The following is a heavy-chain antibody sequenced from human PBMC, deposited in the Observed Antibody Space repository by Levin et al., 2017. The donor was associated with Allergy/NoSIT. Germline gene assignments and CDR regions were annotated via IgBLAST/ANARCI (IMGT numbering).Heavy chain of an antibody. Sequence: GGSLRLSCRASGHSFSNYGIVWVRQMSGKGLEWMGIIYPADSHTKYSPSFQGQVTFSVDKSIGTALLHWSTLKASDSGMYFCARLGDFDAFDIWGQGTMVTVSS. CDR1: GHSFSNYG. D-gene: IGHD3-10*01. CDR3: ARLGDFDAFDI. J-gene: IGHJ3*02. CDR2: IYPADSHT. V-gene: IGHV5-51*01.